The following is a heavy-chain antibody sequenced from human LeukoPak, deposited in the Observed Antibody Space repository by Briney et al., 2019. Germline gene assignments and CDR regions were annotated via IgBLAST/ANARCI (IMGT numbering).Heavy chain of an antibody. V-gene: IGHV1-18*01. CDR3: ARGRRGYCSGGSCYRNWFDP. Sequence: ASVKVSCKASGYTFTSYGISWVRQAPGQGLEWMGWISAYNGNTNYAQKLQGRVTMTTDTSTSTAYMELSSLRSEDTAVYYCARGRRGYCSGGSCYRNWFDPWGQGTLVTVSS. J-gene: IGHJ5*02. D-gene: IGHD2-15*01. CDR1: GYTFTSYG. CDR2: ISAYNGNT.